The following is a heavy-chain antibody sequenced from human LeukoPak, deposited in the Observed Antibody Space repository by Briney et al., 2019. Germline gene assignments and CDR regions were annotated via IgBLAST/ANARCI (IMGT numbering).Heavy chain of an antibody. CDR1: GFTFSSYW. Sequence: GGSLRLSCAASGFTFSSYWMSWVRQAPGKGLEWVANIKQDGSEKYYMDSVRGRLTVSRDNAKNSVYLQMNSLRAEDTAVYYCATSRSFDYWGQGTLVTVSS. CDR2: IKQDGSEK. CDR3: ATSRSFDY. J-gene: IGHJ4*02. V-gene: IGHV3-7*03.